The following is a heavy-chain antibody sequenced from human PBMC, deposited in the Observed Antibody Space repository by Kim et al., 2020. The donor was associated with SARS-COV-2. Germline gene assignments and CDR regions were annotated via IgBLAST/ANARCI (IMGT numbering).Heavy chain of an antibody. Sequence: SETLSLTCTVSGGSISSYYWSWIRQPPGKGLEWIGYIYYSGSTNYNPSLKSRVTISVDTSKNQFSLKLSSVTAADTAVYYCAREGTNPYYYYYYGMDVWG. CDR3: AREGTNPYYYYYYGMDV. CDR1: GGSISSYY. CDR2: IYYSGST. V-gene: IGHV4-59*12. J-gene: IGHJ6*01. D-gene: IGHD2-8*01.